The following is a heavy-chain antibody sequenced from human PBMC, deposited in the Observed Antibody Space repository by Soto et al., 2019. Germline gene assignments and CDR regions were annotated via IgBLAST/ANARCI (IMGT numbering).Heavy chain of an antibody. J-gene: IGHJ4*02. CDR3: AHRRGTYDFWSGGDYYFDY. CDR1: GFSLSTSGVG. D-gene: IGHD3-3*01. Sequence: QITLKESGPTLVNPTQTLTLTCTFSGFSLSTSGVGVGWIRQPPGKALEWLALIYWNDDKRYSPSLKSRLTITKDTSKNQVVLTMTNMDPVDTATYYCAHRRGTYDFWSGGDYYFDYWGQGTLVTVSS. CDR2: IYWNDDK. V-gene: IGHV2-5*01.